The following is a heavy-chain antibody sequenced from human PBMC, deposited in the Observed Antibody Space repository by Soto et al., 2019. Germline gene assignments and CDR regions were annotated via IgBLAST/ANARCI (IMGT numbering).Heavy chain of an antibody. CDR2: INPKTAAT. V-gene: IGHV1-2*02. Sequence: ASVKVSCKASGYSFSDYFIQWVRQAPGQGLEWVAWINPKTAATNYAKKFQGRVSLTWDTSFSTAYMELTRLRPDDTAVYYCARIKWGLDYYNGMDVCGQGPTVTVSS. D-gene: IGHD1-26*01. CDR3: ARIKWGLDYYNGMDV. CDR1: GYSFSDYF. J-gene: IGHJ6*02.